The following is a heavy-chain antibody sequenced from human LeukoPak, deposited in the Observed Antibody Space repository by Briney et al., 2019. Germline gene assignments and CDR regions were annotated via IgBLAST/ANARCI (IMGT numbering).Heavy chain of an antibody. V-gene: IGHV3-23*01. CDR1: GFTFSNYA. CDR2: ITGSGTNT. CDR3: VIWGDYDVLTGYYVPDY. D-gene: IGHD3-9*01. J-gene: IGHJ4*02. Sequence: PGGSLRLSCVASGFTFSNYAMSWVRQAPGKGLERVSAITGSGTNTYYADSLKGRFTISRDNSKNTVFLQMNSLRHEDTAIYYCVIWGDYDVLTGYYVPDYWGQGTLVTVSS.